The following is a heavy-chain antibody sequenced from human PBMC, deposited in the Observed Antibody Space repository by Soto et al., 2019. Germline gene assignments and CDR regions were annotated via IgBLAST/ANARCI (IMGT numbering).Heavy chain of an antibody. V-gene: IGHV4-34*01. Sequence: SETLSLTCAVYGGSFSGYYWSWIRQPPGKGLEWIGEINHSGSTNYNPSLKSRVTISVDTSRNQFSLKLSSVTAADTAVYYCARVRGYYYGSGRWFDYWGQGTLVTVSS. CDR2: INHSGST. CDR1: GGSFSGYY. D-gene: IGHD3-10*01. CDR3: ARVRGYYYGSGRWFDY. J-gene: IGHJ4*02.